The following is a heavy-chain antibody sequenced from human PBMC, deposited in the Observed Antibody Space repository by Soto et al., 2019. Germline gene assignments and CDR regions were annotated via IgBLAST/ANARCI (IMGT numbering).Heavy chain of an antibody. J-gene: IGHJ4*02. Sequence: GASVKVSCQASGYTFTSYAISWVRQAPGQGLEWMGWISADNGNTNYAQNLQGRVTMTTATSTSTAYMELRSLRSDDTAVYYCATIVGAVAYWGQGTLVTVSS. CDR2: ISADNGNT. D-gene: IGHD1-26*01. CDR1: GYTFTSYA. CDR3: ATIVGAVAY. V-gene: IGHV1-18*01.